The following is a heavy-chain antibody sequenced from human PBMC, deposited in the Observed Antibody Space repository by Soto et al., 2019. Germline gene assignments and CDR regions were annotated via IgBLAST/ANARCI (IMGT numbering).Heavy chain of an antibody. J-gene: IGHJ4*02. V-gene: IGHV1-24*01. CDR3: ATISGSYYLSYFDY. CDR1: GGTFSSYT. D-gene: IGHD1-26*01. CDR2: FDPEDGET. Sequence: ASVKVSCKASGGTFSSYTISWVRQAPGQGLEWMGGFDPEDGETIYAQKFQGRVTMTEDTSTDTAYMELSSLRSEDTAVYYCATISGSYYLSYFDYWGQGTLVTVSS.